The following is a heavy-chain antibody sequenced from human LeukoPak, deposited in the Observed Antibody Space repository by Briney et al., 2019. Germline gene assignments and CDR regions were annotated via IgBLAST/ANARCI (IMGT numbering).Heavy chain of an antibody. J-gene: IGHJ3*02. CDR3: TTGYYDSSGYFYLLAFDI. CDR1: GYTFADYY. D-gene: IGHD3-22*01. CDR2: FDPEDGET. V-gene: IGHV1-24*01. Sequence: GASVKVSCKTSGYTFADYYIHWVRQAPGKGLEWMGGFDPEDGETIYAQKFQGRVTMTEDTSTDTAYMELSSLRSEDTAVYYCTTGYYDSSGYFYLLAFDIWGQGTMVTVSS.